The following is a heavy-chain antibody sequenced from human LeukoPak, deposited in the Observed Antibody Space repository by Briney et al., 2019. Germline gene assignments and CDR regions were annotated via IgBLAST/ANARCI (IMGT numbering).Heavy chain of an antibody. J-gene: IGHJ6*03. D-gene: IGHD3-10*01. Sequence: SETLSLTCTVSGGSISSYYWSWIRQPAGKGLERIGRIYTSGSTNYNPSLKSRVTMSVDTSKNQFSLKLSSVTAADTAVYYCARDYYGSGSSRSYYYYYMDVWGKGTTVTISS. V-gene: IGHV4-4*07. CDR2: IYTSGST. CDR3: ARDYYGSGSSRSYYYYYMDV. CDR1: GGSISSYY.